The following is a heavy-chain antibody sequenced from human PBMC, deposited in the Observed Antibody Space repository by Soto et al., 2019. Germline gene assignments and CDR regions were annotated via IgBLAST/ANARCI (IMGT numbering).Heavy chain of an antibody. Sequence: EVQLVQSGGGSVQPGGSLRLSCAASGFTFTNYWMHWVRQVPGKGLVWVSRIDGVGAGTSYSDSVRGCFTISRDNAENMLYLQMNSLRAEDTAVYYCTTVFVYWCQGTLVSCSS. V-gene: IGHV3-74*01. CDR3: TTVFVY. CDR1: GFTFTNYW. CDR2: IDGVGAGT. J-gene: IGHJ4*02.